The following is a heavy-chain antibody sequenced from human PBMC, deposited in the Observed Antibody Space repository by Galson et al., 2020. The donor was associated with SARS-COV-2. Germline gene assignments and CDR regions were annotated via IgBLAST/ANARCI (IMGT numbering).Heavy chain of an antibody. J-gene: IGHJ4*02. CDR3: AGSHKNFWYNFDN. CDR2: ISPSSDYT. D-gene: IGHD6-13*01. V-gene: IGHV3-11*03. Sequence: GGSLRLSCTASGLIFSDYYMTWIRQAPGKGLEWISYISPSSDYTNYADSVRGRFTISRYNTKTSLFLHMDSLRAKDAAVYYCAGSHKNFWYNFDNWGQGALVTVSS. CDR1: GLIFSDYY.